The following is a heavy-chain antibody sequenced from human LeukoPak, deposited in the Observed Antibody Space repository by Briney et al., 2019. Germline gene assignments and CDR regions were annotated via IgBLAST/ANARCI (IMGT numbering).Heavy chain of an antibody. CDR2: IYSGGST. D-gene: IGHD3-22*01. CDR1: GFTVSTNY. CDR3: ARGRYGSSGFQWDV. V-gene: IGHV3-53*01. J-gene: IGHJ6*02. Sequence: PGGSLRLSCAASGFTVSTNYVSWVRQAPGRGLEWVSVIYSGGSTNYADSVKGQFTISRDNSKNTVYLQMNSLRAEDTAVYYCARGRYGSSGFQWDVWGQGTTVTVSS.